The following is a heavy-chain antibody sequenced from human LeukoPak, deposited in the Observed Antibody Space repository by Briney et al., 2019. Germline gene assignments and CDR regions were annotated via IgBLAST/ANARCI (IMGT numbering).Heavy chain of an antibody. CDR1: GGTFSNYA. J-gene: IGHJ4*02. CDR2: ILPMFDTT. V-gene: IGHV1-69*05. CDR3: ARAPERGYDWLYFDY. Sequence: GASVKVSCKTSGGTFSNYATSWVRQAPGQGLEWMGRILPMFDTTNYAQAFQGRVTISTDESTSTAYMELSSLKSEDTAVYYCARAPERGYDWLYFDYWGQGTLVTVSS. D-gene: IGHD5-12*01.